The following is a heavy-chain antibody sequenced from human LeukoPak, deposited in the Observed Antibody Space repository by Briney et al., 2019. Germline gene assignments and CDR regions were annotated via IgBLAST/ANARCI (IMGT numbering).Heavy chain of an antibody. J-gene: IGHJ3*02. V-gene: IGHV1-24*01. D-gene: IGHD3-3*01. CDR2: FDPEDGET. CDR3: ATGNIRFYAFDI. Sequence: ASVKVSCKVSGYTLTELSTHWVRQAPGKGLEWMGGFDPEDGETIYAQKFQGRVTMTEDTSTDTAYMELSSLRSEDTAVYYCATGNIRFYAFDIWGQGTMVTVSS. CDR1: GYTLTELS.